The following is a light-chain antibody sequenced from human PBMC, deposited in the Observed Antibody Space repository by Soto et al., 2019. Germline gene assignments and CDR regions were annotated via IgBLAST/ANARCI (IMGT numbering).Light chain of an antibody. J-gene: IGLJ2*01. CDR1: SSDVGGYNY. V-gene: IGLV2-8*01. CDR3: SSYAGSNNSVV. Sequence: QSALTQPPSASGSPGQSVTISCTGTSSDVGGYNYVSWYQQHPGKAPKLMIYEVSKRPSGVPDRFSGSKSGNTASLTVSGRQAEDEADYYCSSYAGSNNSVVGGGGTQLTVL. CDR2: EVS.